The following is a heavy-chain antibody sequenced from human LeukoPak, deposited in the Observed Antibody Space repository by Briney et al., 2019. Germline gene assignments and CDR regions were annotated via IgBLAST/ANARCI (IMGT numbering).Heavy chain of an antibody. CDR3: ASKSGVHFDY. Sequence: PSETLSLTCAVYGGSFSGYYWSWIRQPPGKGLEWIGEINHSGSTNYNPSLKGRVTISVDTSKNQFSLKLSSVTAADTAVYYCASKSGVHFDYWGQGTLVTVSS. CDR1: GGSFSGYY. CDR2: INHSGST. J-gene: IGHJ4*02. V-gene: IGHV4-34*01.